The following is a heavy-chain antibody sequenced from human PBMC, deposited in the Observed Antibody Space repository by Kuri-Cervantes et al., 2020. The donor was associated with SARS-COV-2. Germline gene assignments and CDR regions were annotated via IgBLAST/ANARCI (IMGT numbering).Heavy chain of an antibody. J-gene: IGHJ4*02. Sequence: ASVKVSCKASGYTFTSYYMHWVRQAPGQGLEWMGIINPSDGSTSYAQKFQGRVTMTRDTSTSTAYMELSSLRAEDTAVYYCARYYYGSGSYPPFDYWGQGTRVTCSS. V-gene: IGHV1-46*01. CDR2: INPSDGST. CDR3: ARYYYGSGSYPPFDY. CDR1: GYTFTSYY. D-gene: IGHD3-10*01.